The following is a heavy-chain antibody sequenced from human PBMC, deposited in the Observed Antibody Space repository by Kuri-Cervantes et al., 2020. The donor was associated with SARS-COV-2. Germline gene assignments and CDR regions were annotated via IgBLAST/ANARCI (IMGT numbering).Heavy chain of an antibody. J-gene: IGHJ4*02. Sequence: SQTLSLTCAVYGGSFSGYYWSWIRQPPGKGLEWIGEINHSGSTNYNPSPKSRVTISVDTSKNQFSLKLSSVTAADTAVYYCARGQWLGGALSPIINYWGQGTLVTVSS. CDR3: ARGQWLGGALSPIINY. D-gene: IGHD6-19*01. CDR2: INHSGST. CDR1: GGSFSGYY. V-gene: IGHV4-34*01.